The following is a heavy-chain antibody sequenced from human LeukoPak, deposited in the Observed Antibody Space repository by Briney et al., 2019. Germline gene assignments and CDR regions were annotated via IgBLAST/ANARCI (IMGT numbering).Heavy chain of an antibody. CDR1: GYSFTSYW. CDR2: IYPGDSDT. D-gene: IGHD4-17*01. V-gene: IGHV5-51*01. CDR3: ARHSFTETPEDY. J-gene: IGHJ4*02. Sequence: GESLQISCKGSGYSFTSYWIGWGRQLPGKGLEWMGIIYPGDSDTRYSPSFQGQVTISADNSISTAYLQWSSLKASDTAMYYCARHSFTETPEDYWGQGTLVTVSS.